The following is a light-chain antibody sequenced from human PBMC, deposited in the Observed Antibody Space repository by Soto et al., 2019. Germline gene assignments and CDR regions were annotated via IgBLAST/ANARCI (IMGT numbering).Light chain of an antibody. CDR3: QSYDSSLVV. Sequence: QSVLTQPPSVSGAPGQRVTISCTGSSSNIGAGYDVHWYQQLPGTAPKVLIYGNSNRPSGVPDRFSGSKSGTSASLAITGLQAEDEADYYCQSYDSSLVVFGGGTKLTVL. V-gene: IGLV1-40*01. J-gene: IGLJ2*01. CDR2: GNS. CDR1: SSNIGAGYD.